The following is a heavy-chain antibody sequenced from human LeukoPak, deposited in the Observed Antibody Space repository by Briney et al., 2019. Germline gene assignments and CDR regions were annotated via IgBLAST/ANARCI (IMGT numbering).Heavy chain of an antibody. CDR2: MNPNSGNT. J-gene: IGHJ6*03. D-gene: IGHD3-3*01. V-gene: IGHV1-8*03. Sequence: ASVKVSCKASGYTFTSYDINWVRQATGQGLEWMGWMNPNSGNTGYAQKFQGRVTITRNTSISTAYMELSSLRSEDTAVYYCARSSALDYDFWSGYSYYYYYYYYMDVWGKGTTVTVSS. CDR3: ARSSALDYDFWSGYSYYYYYYYYMDV. CDR1: GYTFTSYD.